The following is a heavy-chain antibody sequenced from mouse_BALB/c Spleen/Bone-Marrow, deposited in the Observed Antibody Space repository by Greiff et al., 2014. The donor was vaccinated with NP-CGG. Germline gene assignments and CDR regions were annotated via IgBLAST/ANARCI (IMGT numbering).Heavy chain of an antibody. CDR3: AREDNYAFAY. Sequence: DVQLQESGPGLVKPSQSLSLTCTVTGCSITSDYAWNWIRQFPGDKLEWMGYINYSGFTTYNPSLKSRISIIRDTSKNQFFLQLNSVTTEDAATYYCAREDNYAFAYWGQGTLVTVSA. D-gene: IGHD1-3*01. J-gene: IGHJ3*01. V-gene: IGHV3-2*02. CDR2: INYSGFT. CDR1: GCSITSDYA.